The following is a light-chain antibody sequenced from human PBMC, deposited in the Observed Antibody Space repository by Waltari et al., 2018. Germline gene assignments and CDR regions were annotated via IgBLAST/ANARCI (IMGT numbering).Light chain of an antibody. Sequence: QSALTQPASVSGSPGQSITISCTGTTSDVGNYNLVSWSQQHPGKAPKLIIYEATKRPSGFSNRFFGTKSGNTASLTISGLQADDEADYYCHSHATSITSVIFGGGTKLTVI. CDR1: TSDVGNYNL. J-gene: IGLJ2*01. CDR2: EAT. CDR3: HSHATSITSVI. V-gene: IGLV2-23*01.